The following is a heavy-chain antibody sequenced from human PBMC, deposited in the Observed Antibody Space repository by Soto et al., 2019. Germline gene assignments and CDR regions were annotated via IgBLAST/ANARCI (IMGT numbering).Heavy chain of an antibody. Sequence: SETLSLTCAVYGGSFSGYYWSWVRQPPGKGLEWIGEINHSGSTNYNPSLTSRVTISVDTSKNQFSLNLSSVTAADTAVYYCATSQYYDILTGYSSYFDYWVQGTLVTVSS. CDR1: GGSFSGYY. J-gene: IGHJ4*02. CDR2: INHSGST. D-gene: IGHD3-9*01. V-gene: IGHV4-34*01. CDR3: ATSQYYDILTGYSSYFDY.